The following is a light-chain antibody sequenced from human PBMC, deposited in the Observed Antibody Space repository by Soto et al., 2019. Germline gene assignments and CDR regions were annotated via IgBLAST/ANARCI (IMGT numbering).Light chain of an antibody. CDR2: AAS. J-gene: IGKJ1*01. CDR3: QQSYSTPWT. V-gene: IGKV1-39*01. CDR1: QSISSY. Sequence: DIQMTQSPSSLSASVGDRFTLTCLASQSISSYLNWYQQKPGKAPKLLIYAASSLQSGVPSRFSGSGSGTDFTLTISSLQPEDFATYYCQQSYSTPWTFGQGTKVDIK.